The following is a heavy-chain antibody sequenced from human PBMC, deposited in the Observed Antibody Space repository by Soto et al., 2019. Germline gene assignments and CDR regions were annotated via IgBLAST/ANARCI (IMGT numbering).Heavy chain of an antibody. V-gene: IGHV4-59*12. CDR1: GGSISSYY. CDR2: FYYSGST. Sequence: SETLSLTYTVSGGSISSYYWSWIRQPPGKGLEWIGYFYYSGSTNYNPSLKSRVTISVDTSKNQFSLKLTSVTAADTAVYYCARDKITGLFDYWGQGTLVTVSS. CDR3: ARDKITGLFDY. D-gene: IGHD2-8*02. J-gene: IGHJ4*02.